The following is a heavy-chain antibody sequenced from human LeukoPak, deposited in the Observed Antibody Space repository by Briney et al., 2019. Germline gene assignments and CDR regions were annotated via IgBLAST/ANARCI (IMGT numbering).Heavy chain of an antibody. CDR1: GDSISSYY. V-gene: IGHV4-4*09. J-gene: IGHJ5*02. D-gene: IGHD5-18*01. CDR3: ARLGIQLWNFEVRQNWFDP. CDR2: TYTSGST. Sequence: SETLSLTCTVSGDSISSYYWSWVRQPPGKGLEWIVYTYTSGSTSYNPSLKSRLTISVDMSKNQVSLKLSSVTAADTAVYYCARLGIQLWNFEVRQNWFDPWGQGTLVTVSS.